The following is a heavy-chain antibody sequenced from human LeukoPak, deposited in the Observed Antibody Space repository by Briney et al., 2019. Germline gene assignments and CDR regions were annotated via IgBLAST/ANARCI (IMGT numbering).Heavy chain of an antibody. D-gene: IGHD3-10*01. CDR3: ARDYYGSGSYYYYYYYMDV. CDR1: GFTFSSYG. Sequence: GGSLRLSCAASGFTFSSYGMHWVRQAPGKGLEWVAFIRYDGSNKYYADSVKGRFTISRDNSKNTLYLQMNSLRAEDTAVYYCARDYYGSGSYYYYYYYMDVWGKGTTVTVSS. V-gene: IGHV3-30*02. J-gene: IGHJ6*03. CDR2: IRYDGSNK.